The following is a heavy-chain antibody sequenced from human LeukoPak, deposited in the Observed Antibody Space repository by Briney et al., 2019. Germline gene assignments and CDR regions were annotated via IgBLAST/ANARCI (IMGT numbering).Heavy chain of an antibody. CDR1: GFTLTNYA. V-gene: IGHV3-30-3*01. Sequence: GTSLRLSCVVSGFTLTNYALHWVRQAPGKGLEWVAVISYAGTNKYYADSVKGRFTISRDISKNTVYLHMDSLRDEDTAVYFCARGGYYYDTTGSPGDYWGQGTLVTVSS. CDR2: ISYAGTNK. J-gene: IGHJ4*02. D-gene: IGHD3-22*01. CDR3: ARGGYYYDTTGSPGDY.